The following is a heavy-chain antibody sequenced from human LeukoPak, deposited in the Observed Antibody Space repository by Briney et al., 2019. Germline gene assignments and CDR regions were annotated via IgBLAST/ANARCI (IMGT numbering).Heavy chain of an antibody. Sequence: ASVKVSCKASGYTFTSYGISWVRRAPGQGLEWMGWISAYNGNTNYAQKLQGRVTMTTDTSTSTAYMELRSLRSDDTAVYYCARSGRRGRWFAASYYFDYWGQGTLVTVSS. D-gene: IGHD3-10*01. V-gene: IGHV1-18*01. CDR3: ARSGRRGRWFAASYYFDY. CDR2: ISAYNGNT. J-gene: IGHJ4*02. CDR1: GYTFTSYG.